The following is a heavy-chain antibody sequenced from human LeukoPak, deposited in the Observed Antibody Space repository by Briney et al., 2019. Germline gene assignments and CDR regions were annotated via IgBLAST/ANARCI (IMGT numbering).Heavy chain of an antibody. D-gene: IGHD3-10*01. V-gene: IGHV5-10-1*01. CDR3: ARPSVDGSGSYPY. CDR2: IDPSDSYT. J-gene: IGHJ4*02. Sequence: KVSCKASGGTFSSYAISWVRQMPGKGLEWMGRIDPSDSYTNYSPSFQGHVTISADKSISTAYLQWSSLKASDTAMFYCARPSVDGSGSYPYWGQGTLVTVSS. CDR1: GGTFSSYA.